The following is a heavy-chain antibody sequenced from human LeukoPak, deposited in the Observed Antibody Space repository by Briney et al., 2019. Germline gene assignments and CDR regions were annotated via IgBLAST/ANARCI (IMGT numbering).Heavy chain of an antibody. CDR3: AREVPQRRAGSTGCYQYYYGMDV. J-gene: IGHJ6*02. D-gene: IGHD2-2*01. Sequence: PGGSLRLSCAASGFTVSSNYMSWVRQAPGKGLEWVSVIYSCGSTYYADSVKGRFTISRDNSKNTLYLRMNSLRAEDTAVYYCAREVPQRRAGSTGCYQYYYGMDVWGQGTTVTVSS. CDR1: GFTVSSNY. V-gene: IGHV3-66*03. CDR2: IYSCGST.